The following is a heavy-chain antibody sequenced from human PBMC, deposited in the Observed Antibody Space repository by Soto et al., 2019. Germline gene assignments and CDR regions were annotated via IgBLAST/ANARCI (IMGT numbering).Heavy chain of an antibody. CDR3: TTEHYYDSSGYYAIWDYYYYYGMDV. J-gene: IGHJ6*02. V-gene: IGHV3-15*07. D-gene: IGHD3-22*01. Sequence: GGSLRLSCAASGFTFSNAWMNWVRQAPGKGLEWVGRIKSKTDGGTTDYAAPVKGRFTISRDDSKNTLYLQMNSLKTEDTAVYYCTTEHYYDSSGYYAIWDYYYYYGMDVWGQGTTVTVSS. CDR1: GFTFSNAW. CDR2: IKSKTDGGTT.